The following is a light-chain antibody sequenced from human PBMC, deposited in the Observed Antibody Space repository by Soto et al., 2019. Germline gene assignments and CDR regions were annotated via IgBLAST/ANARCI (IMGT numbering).Light chain of an antibody. J-gene: IGKJ4*01. V-gene: IGKV3-11*01. Sequence: EIVLTQSPATLSLSPGERATLSCWASQSVGRSLAWFQQKPGQAPRLLINDASNRATGIPARFGGSGSGTDFTLTISSLEPEDFAVYYCQQRYIWLTFGGGTKVDIK. CDR1: QSVGRS. CDR2: DAS. CDR3: QQRYIWLT.